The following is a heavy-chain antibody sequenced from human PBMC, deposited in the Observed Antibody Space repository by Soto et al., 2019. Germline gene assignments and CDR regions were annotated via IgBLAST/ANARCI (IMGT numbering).Heavy chain of an antibody. CDR3: ARGRGPPRKYQLLSVWFDP. J-gene: IGHJ5*02. CDR1: GGSFSGYY. Sequence: QVQLQQWGAGLLKPSETLSLTCAVYGGSFSGYYWSWIRQPPGKGLEWIGEINHSGSTNYNPSLKSRVTISVDTSKKQFSLKLGSLTAADTAVYYCARGRGPPRKYQLLSVWFDPWGQGTLVTVSS. D-gene: IGHD2-2*01. CDR2: INHSGST. V-gene: IGHV4-34*01.